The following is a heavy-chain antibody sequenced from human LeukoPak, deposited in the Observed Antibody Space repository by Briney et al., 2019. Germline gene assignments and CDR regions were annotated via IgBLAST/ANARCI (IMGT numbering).Heavy chain of an antibody. Sequence: GGSLRLSCAASGFTFGNFWMTWVRQAPGKGLEWVANIKHDGSEKYYVDSVKGRFTISRDNAKNSLYLQMNSLRAEDTAVYYCARDAGRKDDYWGQGTLATVSS. CDR2: IKHDGSEK. CDR3: ARDAGRKDDY. CDR1: GFTFGNFW. J-gene: IGHJ4*02. V-gene: IGHV3-7*01.